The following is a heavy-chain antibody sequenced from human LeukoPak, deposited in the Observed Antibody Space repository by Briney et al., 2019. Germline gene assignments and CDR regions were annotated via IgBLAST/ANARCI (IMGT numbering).Heavy chain of an antibody. V-gene: IGHV4-59*08. CDR1: GDPISSDY. CDR2: INYSGSS. D-gene: IGHD2-21*01. Sequence: SETLSLTCIVSGDPISSDYRSWIRQSPGKGLEWIGYINYSGSSEYKHSLKSRVTISVDRSKNQVSLRMRSVTAADTAVYYCARLDCISDTCYNYWALGALVTVSS. J-gene: IGHJ4*02. CDR3: ARLDCISDTCYNY.